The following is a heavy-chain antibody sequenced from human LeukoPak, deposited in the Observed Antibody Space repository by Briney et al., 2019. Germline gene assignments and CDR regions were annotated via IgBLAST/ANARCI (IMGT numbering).Heavy chain of an antibody. CDR3: ARTGSGAFDI. J-gene: IGHJ3*02. CDR1: GGSISNYF. Sequence: SGTLSLTCTVSGGSISNYFWNWIRQPAGKGLEWIGRIYTSGSTNYNPSLKSRVTMSVDTSKNQFSLKLNSVTAADTAVYYCARTGSGAFDIWGQGTMVTVSS. V-gene: IGHV4-4*07. D-gene: IGHD3-10*01. CDR2: IYTSGST.